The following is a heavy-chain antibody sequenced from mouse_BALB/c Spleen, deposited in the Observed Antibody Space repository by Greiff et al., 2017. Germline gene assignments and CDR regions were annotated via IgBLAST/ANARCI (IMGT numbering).Heavy chain of an antibody. J-gene: IGHJ4*01. CDR1: GFAFSSYD. Sequence: EVQGVESGGGLVKPGGSLKLSCAASGFAFSSYDMSWVRQTPEKRLEWVAYISSGGGSTYYPDTVKGRFTISRDNAKNTLYLQMSSLKSEDTAMYYCARPGAYYYAMDYGGQGTSVTVSS. CDR3: ARPGAYYYAMDY. V-gene: IGHV5-12-1*01. CDR2: ISSGGGST.